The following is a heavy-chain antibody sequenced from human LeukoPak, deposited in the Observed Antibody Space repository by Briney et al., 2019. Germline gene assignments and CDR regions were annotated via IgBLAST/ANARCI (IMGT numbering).Heavy chain of an antibody. J-gene: IGHJ4*02. D-gene: IGHD4-23*01. Sequence: SETLSLTCTVSGGSISSGGYYWSWIRQPPGKGLEWIGYIHYSGITNYNPSLKSRVTISMDTSKDQFSLKLSSVAAADTAIYYCARHISYGGDSAFGYWGQGTLVTVSS. CDR2: IHYSGIT. CDR3: ARHISYGGDSAFGY. CDR1: GGSISSGGYY. V-gene: IGHV4-61*08.